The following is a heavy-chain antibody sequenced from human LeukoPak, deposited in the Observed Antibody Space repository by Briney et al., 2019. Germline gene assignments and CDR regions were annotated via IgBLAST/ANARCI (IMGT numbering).Heavy chain of an antibody. Sequence: SETLSLTCTVSGGSISSHYWSWIRQPLGKRLEWIGYISYSGSTNYNPSLKSRVTISIDTSKNQFSLKLRSVTAADTAIYYCARQGYDILTGYIDAFDIWGQGTMVTVSS. J-gene: IGHJ3*02. V-gene: IGHV4-59*08. CDR2: ISYSGST. CDR1: GGSISSHY. D-gene: IGHD3-9*01. CDR3: ARQGYDILTGYIDAFDI.